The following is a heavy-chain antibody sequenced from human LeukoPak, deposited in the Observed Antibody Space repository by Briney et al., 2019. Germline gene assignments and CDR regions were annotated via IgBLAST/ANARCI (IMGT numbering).Heavy chain of an antibody. CDR2: INQDGSTK. D-gene: IGHD4-17*01. Sequence: PSETLSLTCTVSGGSINNYFWSWIRQPPGKGLEWVANINQDGSTKYYLDSVKGRFTISRDNAKNSLYLQMNSLRAEETAVYYCARGLTTTPNWFDPWGQGTLVTVSS. J-gene: IGHJ5*02. V-gene: IGHV3-7*01. CDR1: GGSINNYF. CDR3: ARGLTTTPNWFDP.